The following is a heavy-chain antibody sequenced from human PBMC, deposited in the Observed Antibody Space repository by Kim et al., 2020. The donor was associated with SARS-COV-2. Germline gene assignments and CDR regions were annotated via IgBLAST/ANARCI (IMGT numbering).Heavy chain of an antibody. CDR2: IIPLFGTV. D-gene: IGHD4-17*01. V-gene: IGHV1-69*13. CDR3: ARDKDYGDYSLSYIAD. Sequence: SVKVSCKASGGIFSSYTFNWVRQAPGQGLELMGGIIPLFGTVNYAQKFQGRVTITADESTTTAYMELSSLRSEDTAVYYCARDKDYGDYSLSYIADWGQGTLVTVSS. J-gene: IGHJ4*02. CDR1: GGIFSSYT.